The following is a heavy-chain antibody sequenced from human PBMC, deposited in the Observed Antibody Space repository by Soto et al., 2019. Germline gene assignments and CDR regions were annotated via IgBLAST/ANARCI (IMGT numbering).Heavy chain of an antibody. Sequence: PGGSLRLSCAASGFTFSSYGLHWVRQAPGKGLEWVAVIWHDGSTKYYADSVKGRFTISRDNSKNTLYLQMNSLRAEDTAVYYCARYHLAYGSGSCYGYWGQGTLVTVSS. D-gene: IGHD3-10*01. CDR2: IWHDGSTK. J-gene: IGHJ4*02. CDR3: ARYHLAYGSGSCYGY. CDR1: GFTFSSYG. V-gene: IGHV3-33*01.